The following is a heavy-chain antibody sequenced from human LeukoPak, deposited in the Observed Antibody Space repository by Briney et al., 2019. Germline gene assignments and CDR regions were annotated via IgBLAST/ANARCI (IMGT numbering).Heavy chain of an antibody. Sequence: PGGSLRLSCAASGFIFSNYSMNWVRQAPGKGLEWVSSITSLATYTYYADSVKGRFTISRDNANNSLSLQMNSLRGEDTAVYYCARIFLTYSGYDLNFFDSWGQGALVTVSS. CDR2: ITSLATYT. V-gene: IGHV3-21*01. J-gene: IGHJ4*02. CDR1: GFIFSNYS. D-gene: IGHD5-12*01. CDR3: ARIFLTYSGYDLNFFDS.